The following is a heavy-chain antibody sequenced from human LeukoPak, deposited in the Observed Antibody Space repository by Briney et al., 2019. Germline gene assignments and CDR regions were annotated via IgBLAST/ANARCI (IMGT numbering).Heavy chain of an antibody. J-gene: IGHJ4*02. CDR1: GFTFSSYA. D-gene: IGHD1-14*01. V-gene: IGHV3-23*01. CDR3: ARGGTTWHGFDS. Sequence: GGSLRLSCAASGFTFSSYAMSWVRQGPGKGLEWVSGISDAGAITYYADSVKGRFTISRSQSANTLYLQMDSLRAEDTSLYYCARGGTTWHGFDSWGQGTLVTVSS. CDR2: ISDAGAIT.